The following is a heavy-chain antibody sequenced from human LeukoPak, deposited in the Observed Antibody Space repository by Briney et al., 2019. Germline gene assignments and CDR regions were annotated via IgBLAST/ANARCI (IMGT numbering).Heavy chain of an antibody. Sequence: ASVKVSFKASGYIFSTYGINWVRQAPGQGLEWMGWSSAYNVDTNYAQNVQDRVTMTTDRSKTTAYMELRSLRSDATAVYYCARDLTPPPATGTGGVFDYWGQGTLVTVSS. J-gene: IGHJ4*02. CDR2: SSAYNVDT. V-gene: IGHV1-18*01. CDR1: GYIFSTYG. CDR3: ARDLTPPPATGTGGVFDY. D-gene: IGHD6-13*01.